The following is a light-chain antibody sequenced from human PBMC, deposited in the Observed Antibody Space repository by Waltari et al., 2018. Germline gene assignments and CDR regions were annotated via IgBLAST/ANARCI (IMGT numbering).Light chain of an antibody. V-gene: IGKV2-28*01. CDR1: QGPLHSNGYNY. CDR2: LGS. J-gene: IGKJ1*01. Sequence: DMVMPKSPLYLPVTPGEPASISCRSSQGPLHSNGYNYLAWYLQKPGQSPQLLIYLGSNRASGVPDRFSGSGSGTDFTLKISRVEAEDVGVYYSMQALQTPWTFGQGTKVEIK. CDR3: MQALQTPWT.